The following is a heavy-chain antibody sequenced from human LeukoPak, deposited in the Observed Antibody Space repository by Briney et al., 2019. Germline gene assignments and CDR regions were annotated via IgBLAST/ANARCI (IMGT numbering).Heavy chain of an antibody. CDR3: VKRDRATFDY. V-gene: IGHV3-23*01. Sequence: GGSLRLSCAASGFTFSAYAMTWVRQAPGKGLEWVSAIGARGDTSDYADSVKGRFTISRDNSKNTLYLQMNTLRVEDTAIYYCVKRDRATFDYWGQGTLVTVSS. J-gene: IGHJ4*02. D-gene: IGHD1-26*01. CDR2: IGARGDTS. CDR1: GFTFSAYA.